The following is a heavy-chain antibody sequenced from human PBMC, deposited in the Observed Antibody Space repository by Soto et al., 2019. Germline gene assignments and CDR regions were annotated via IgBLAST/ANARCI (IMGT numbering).Heavy chain of an antibody. J-gene: IGHJ4*02. CDR1: GFTFNIYW. Sequence: EVQLVESGGGLVQPGGSLRLSCVASGFTFNIYWMHWVRQAPGKGLEWVSRIGNDGSATTYADSVKGRFTISRDNAKNTLFLQMNTLRVDDTAVYYCARDNWNSYWGQGTLVTVSS. V-gene: IGHV3-74*01. D-gene: IGHD1-1*01. CDR3: ARDNWNSY. CDR2: IGNDGSAT.